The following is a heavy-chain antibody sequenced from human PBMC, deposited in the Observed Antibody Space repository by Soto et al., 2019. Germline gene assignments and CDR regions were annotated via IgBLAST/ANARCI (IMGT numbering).Heavy chain of an antibody. CDR2: IYPGDQET. CDR1: GYTFSNFW. V-gene: IGHV5-51*01. J-gene: IGHJ4*02. Sequence: LKISCQCSGYTFSNFWIGWVRQLPGRGLEWMGIIYPGDQETRYSPSFHGKVTISAGKSINTAYLQWNSLEASDTAFYFCARSPRSSPYFDYWGQGALVTVSS. D-gene: IGHD6-13*01. CDR3: ARSPRSSPYFDY.